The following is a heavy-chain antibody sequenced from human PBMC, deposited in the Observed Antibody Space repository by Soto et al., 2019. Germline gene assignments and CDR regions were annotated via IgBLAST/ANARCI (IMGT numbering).Heavy chain of an antibody. CDR3: XXXXXXXGIYYMDV. J-gene: IGHJ6*03. D-gene: IGHD3-16*01. CDR2: IKSDGTT. CDR1: GFIINNYA. Sequence: EVQLLESGGGLVQPGGSLRLSCAASGFIINNYAMNWVRQAPGEGLEWVSGIKSDGTTYYADSVKGRCTISRDDSKNTXXLXXXXLXAXXXXXXXXXXXXXXXGIYYMDVWGKGTTVTVSS. V-gene: IGHV3-23*01.